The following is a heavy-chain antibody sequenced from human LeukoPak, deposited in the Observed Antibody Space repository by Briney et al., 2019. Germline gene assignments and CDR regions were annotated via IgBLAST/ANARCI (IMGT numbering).Heavy chain of an antibody. D-gene: IGHD3-22*01. CDR1: GFTFSSYG. Sequence: GGSLRLSCAASGFTFSSYGMHWVRPAPGKGLEWVAVIWYDGSNKYYADSVKGRFTISRDNSKNTLYLQMNSLRAEDTAVYYCARDLGYYDSSGYPSYWGQGTLVTVSS. J-gene: IGHJ4*02. CDR2: IWYDGSNK. CDR3: ARDLGYYDSSGYPSY. V-gene: IGHV3-33*01.